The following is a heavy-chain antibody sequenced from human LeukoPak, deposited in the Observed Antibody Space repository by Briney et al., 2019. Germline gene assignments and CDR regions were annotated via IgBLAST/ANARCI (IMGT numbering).Heavy chain of an antibody. D-gene: IGHD2-15*01. CDR2: INHSGST. CDR3: ARGVGYCSGSRCFLPYFDH. J-gene: IGHJ4*02. V-gene: IGHV4-34*01. CDR1: GGSISSYY. Sequence: SETLSLTCTVSGGSISSYYWSWIRQPPGKGLEWIGEINHSGSTNYNPSLKSRVTISVDTSKNQFSLRLSSVTAANTAVYYCARGVGYCSGSRCFLPYFDHWGQGTLVTVSS.